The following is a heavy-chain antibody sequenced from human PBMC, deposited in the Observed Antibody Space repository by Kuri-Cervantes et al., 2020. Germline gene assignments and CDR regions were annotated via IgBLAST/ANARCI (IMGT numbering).Heavy chain of an antibody. Sequence: SGPTLVKPTQTLTLTCTFSGFSLSTSGVGVGWIRQHPGKALEWLALIYWDDDKRYSPSLKSRLTITKDTSKNQVVLTMTNMDPVDAATYYCAHSADYYGSGSYAGNWFDPWGQGTLVTVSS. CDR1: GFSLSTSGVG. CDR3: AHSADYYGSGSYAGNWFDP. D-gene: IGHD3-10*01. CDR2: IYWDDDK. J-gene: IGHJ5*02. V-gene: IGHV2-5*02.